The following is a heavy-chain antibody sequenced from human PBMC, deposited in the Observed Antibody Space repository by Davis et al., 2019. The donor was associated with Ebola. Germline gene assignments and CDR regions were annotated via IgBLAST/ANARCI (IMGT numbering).Heavy chain of an antibody. J-gene: IGHJ4*02. CDR2: ISATGGST. V-gene: IGHV3-23*01. Sequence: PGGSLRLSCPASGFTFISDAMSWVRQAQGKGLEWVSVISATGGSTYYADSVKGRFTISRDNSKNTLYLQMNSLRAEDAAIYYCAKLPWASVPDYFDYWGQGTLVTVSS. D-gene: IGHD1-26*01. CDR3: AKLPWASVPDYFDY. CDR1: GFTFISDA.